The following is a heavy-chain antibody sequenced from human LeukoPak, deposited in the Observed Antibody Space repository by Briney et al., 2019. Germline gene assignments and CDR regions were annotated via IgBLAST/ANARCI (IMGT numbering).Heavy chain of an antibody. J-gene: IGHJ4*02. CDR3: ARDLIVGATTGDY. CDR1: GFSFSSYS. D-gene: IGHD1-26*01. CDR2: ISSSGTTT. V-gene: IGHV3-48*02. Sequence: PGGSLRLSCAASGFSFSSYSMNWVRQAPGKGLEWVSYISSSGTTTFCADSGKGRFTISRDNAKNSLYLQMNSLRDEDTAVYYCARDLIVGATTGDYWGQGTLVTVSS.